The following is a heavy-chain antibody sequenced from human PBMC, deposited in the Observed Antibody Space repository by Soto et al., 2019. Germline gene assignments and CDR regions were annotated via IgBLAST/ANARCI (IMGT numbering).Heavy chain of an antibody. CDR3: ARRGDYYDSSGYYSSGAFDI. Sequence: PSETLSLTCAVSGGSISSSNWWRWVRQPPGKGLEWIGEIYHSGSTNYNPSLKSRVTISVDKSKNQFSLKLSPVTAADTAVYYCARRGDYYDSSGYYSSGAFDIWGQGTMVTVSS. CDR2: IYHSGST. D-gene: IGHD3-22*01. CDR1: GGSISSSNW. V-gene: IGHV4-4*02. J-gene: IGHJ3*02.